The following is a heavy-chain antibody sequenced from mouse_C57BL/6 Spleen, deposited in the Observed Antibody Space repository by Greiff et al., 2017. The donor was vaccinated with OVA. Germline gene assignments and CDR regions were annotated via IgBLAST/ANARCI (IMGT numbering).Heavy chain of an antibody. CDR2: IHPNSGST. CDR3: ALYDGYYFDY. D-gene: IGHD2-3*01. J-gene: IGHJ2*01. V-gene: IGHV1-64*01. Sequence: QVQLQQSGAELVKPGASVKLSCKASGYTFTSYWMHWVKQRPGQGLEWIGMIHPNSGSTNYNEKFKSKATLTVDKSSSTAYMQLSSLTSEDSAVYYCALYDGYYFDYWGQGTTLTVSS. CDR1: GYTFTSYW.